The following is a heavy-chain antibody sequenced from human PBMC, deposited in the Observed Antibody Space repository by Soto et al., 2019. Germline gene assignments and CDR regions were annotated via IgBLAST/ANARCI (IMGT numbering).Heavy chain of an antibody. J-gene: IGHJ6*02. CDR3: ARTRSNYGDYVMDYYGMDV. CDR2: IIPIFGTA. Sequence: GASVKVSCKASGGTFSSYAISWVRQAPGQGLEWMGGIIPIFGTANYAQKFQGRVTITADESTSTAYMELSSLRSEDTAVYYCARTRSNYGDYVMDYYGMDVWGQGTTVTVSS. CDR1: GGTFSSYA. D-gene: IGHD4-17*01. V-gene: IGHV1-69*13.